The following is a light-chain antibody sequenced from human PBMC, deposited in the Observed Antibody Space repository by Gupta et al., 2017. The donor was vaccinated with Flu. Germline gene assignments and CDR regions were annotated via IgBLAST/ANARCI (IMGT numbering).Light chain of an antibody. CDR3: QVWDSSSDLVV. CDR2: DDS. Sequence: GQKARITCGGNNIGGKTVHWYRQRPGQAPVLVVYDDSGRSSGIPERFSGSNSGNTATLTISRVEAGDEADYYCQVWDSSSDLVVFGGGTKLTVL. V-gene: IGLV3-21*02. J-gene: IGLJ2*01. CDR1: NIGGKT.